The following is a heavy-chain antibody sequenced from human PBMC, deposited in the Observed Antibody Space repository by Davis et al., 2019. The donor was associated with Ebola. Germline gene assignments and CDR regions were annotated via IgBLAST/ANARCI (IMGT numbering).Heavy chain of an antibody. CDR2: IYYNGST. CDR1: GGSISSYY. CDR3: ARVGGGLDY. Sequence: SETLSLTCTVSGGSISSYYWSWIRQPPGKGLGWIGYIYYNGSTNYNPSLKSRVTLSVDTSKNQFSLKLSSVTAADTAVYYCARVGGGLDYWGQGTLVTVSS. V-gene: IGHV4-59*01. D-gene: IGHD3-10*01. J-gene: IGHJ4*02.